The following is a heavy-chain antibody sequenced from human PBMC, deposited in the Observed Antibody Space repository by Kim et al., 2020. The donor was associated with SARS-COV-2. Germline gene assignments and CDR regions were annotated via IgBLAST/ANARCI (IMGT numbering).Heavy chain of an antibody. V-gene: IGHV1-18*01. CDR1: GFTFTDYG. J-gene: IGHJ4*02. CDR2: ISGYSGNT. Sequence: ASVKVSCKASGFTFTDYGFSWVRQAPGQGLEWMGWISGYSGNTDVAPKFQGRVSMTTDTSTSTAYMDPRSLRSDDSAVYYCARGGGSGWYDYWGQGTLVT. D-gene: IGHD6-19*01. CDR3: ARGGGSGWYDY.